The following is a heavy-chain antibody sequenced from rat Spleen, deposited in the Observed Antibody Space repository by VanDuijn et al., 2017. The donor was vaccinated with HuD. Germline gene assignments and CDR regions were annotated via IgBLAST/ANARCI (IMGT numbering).Heavy chain of an antibody. J-gene: IGHJ3*01. V-gene: IGHV4-2*01. Sequence: EVQLVESGGGLVQPGRSLKLSCVASGFTFNNYWMTWVRQAPGKGLEWIGEINKDSSTMNYSPSLKDKFTISRDNARNTLFLQMSKLGSEDTAIYYCARADSYRFAYWGQGTLVTVSS. CDR2: INKDSSTM. D-gene: IGHD1-1*01. CDR3: ARADSYRFAY. CDR1: GFTFNNYW.